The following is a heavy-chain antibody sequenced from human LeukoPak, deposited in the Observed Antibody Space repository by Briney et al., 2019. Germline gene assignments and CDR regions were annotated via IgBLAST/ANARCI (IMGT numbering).Heavy chain of an antibody. V-gene: IGHV1-69*01. CDR2: IIPIFGTA. J-gene: IGHJ4*02. CDR3: ATDTAMGMNFDY. Sequence: SVKVSCKASGGTFSSYAISWVRQAPGQGLEWMGGIIPIFGTANYAQKFQGRVTITADESTSTAYMELSRLRSDDTAVYYCATDTAMGMNFDYWGQGTLVTVSS. D-gene: IGHD5-18*01. CDR1: GGTFSSYA.